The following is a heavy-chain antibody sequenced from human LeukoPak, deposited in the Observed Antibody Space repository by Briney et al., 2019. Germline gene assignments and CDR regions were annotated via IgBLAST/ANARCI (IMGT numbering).Heavy chain of an antibody. D-gene: IGHD3-10*01. Sequence: GSLRLSCAASGFTFSSYAMHWVRQAPGKGLEWVAVISYDGSNKYYADSVKGRFTISRDNSKNTLYLQMNSLRLEDTAVYYCARDGFGTIDYWGQGTLVTVSS. CDR3: ARDGFGTIDY. V-gene: IGHV3-30-3*01. CDR2: ISYDGSNK. CDR1: GFTFSSYA. J-gene: IGHJ4*02.